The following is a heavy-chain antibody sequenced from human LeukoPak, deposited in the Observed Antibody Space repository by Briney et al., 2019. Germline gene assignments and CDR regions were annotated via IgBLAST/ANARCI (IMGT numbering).Heavy chain of an antibody. CDR1: GGVFTTYA. Sequence: GASVKVSCKASGGVFTTYAACWVRQAPGQGLEWVGGIIPIFGTANYAQKFQGRVTITADESTSTAYMELSSLRSVDTAVYYCARVGGSGSYYNVGGPMDVWGKGTTVTVSS. V-gene: IGHV1-69*01. CDR2: IIPIFGTA. J-gene: IGHJ6*03. CDR3: ARVGGSGSYYNVGGPMDV. D-gene: IGHD3-10*01.